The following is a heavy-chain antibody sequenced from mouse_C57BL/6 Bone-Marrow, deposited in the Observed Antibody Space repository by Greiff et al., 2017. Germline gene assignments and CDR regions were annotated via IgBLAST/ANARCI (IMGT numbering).Heavy chain of an antibody. V-gene: IGHV5-4*03. D-gene: IGHD3-2*02. CDR1: GFTFSSYA. CDR3: ARAPTAQATSYYAMDY. J-gene: IGHJ4*01. Sequence: EVKLMESGGGLVKPGGSLKLSCAASGFTFSSYAMSWVRQTPEKRLEWVATISDGGSYTYYPDNVKGRFTISRDNAKNNLYLQMSHLKSEDTAMYYCARAPTAQATSYYAMDYWGQGTSVTVSS. CDR2: ISDGGSYT.